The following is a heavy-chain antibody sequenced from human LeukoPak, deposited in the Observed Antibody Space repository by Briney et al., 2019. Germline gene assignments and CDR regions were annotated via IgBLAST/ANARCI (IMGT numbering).Heavy chain of an antibody. Sequence: ASVKVSCKASGYTFTSYYMHWVRQAPGQGLEWMGIINPSGGSTSYAQKFQGRVTMTRDTSTSTVYMELSSLRSEDTAVYYCARVQDTVVVPAAPDTYYYYGMDVWGQGTTVTVSS. V-gene: IGHV1-46*01. CDR2: INPSGGST. J-gene: IGHJ6*02. D-gene: IGHD2-2*01. CDR3: ARVQDTVVVPAAPDTYYYYGMDV. CDR1: GYTFTSYY.